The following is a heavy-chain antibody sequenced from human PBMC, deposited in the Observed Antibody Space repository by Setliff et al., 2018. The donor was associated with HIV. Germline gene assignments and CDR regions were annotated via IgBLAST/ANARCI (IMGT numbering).Heavy chain of an antibody. CDR3: ARGTTSITFDY. V-gene: IGHV4-59*08. CDR2: IYKSGTT. CDR1: GGSVNSYH. D-gene: IGHD1-1*01. J-gene: IGHJ4*02. Sequence: PSETLSLTCSVSGGSVNSYHWSWIRQPPGKGLEWIGYIYKSGTTNYSPSLKSRVTISAGPSKNQFSLKLTSVTAADTAVYYCARGTTSITFDYWSQGTLVTSP.